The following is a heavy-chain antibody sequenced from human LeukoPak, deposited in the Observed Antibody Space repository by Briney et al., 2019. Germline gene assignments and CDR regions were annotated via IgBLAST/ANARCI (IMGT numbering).Heavy chain of an antibody. V-gene: IGHV1-2*02. D-gene: IGHD6-19*01. CDR1: GYTFTGYY. Sequence: ASVKVSCKASGYTFTGYYMHWVRQAPGQGLEWMGWINPNSGGTNYAQKFQGRVTMTRDTSISTAYMELSRLRSDDTAVYYCARVAGIAVAGTPRWFDPWGQGTLVTASS. J-gene: IGHJ5*02. CDR3: ARVAGIAVAGTPRWFDP. CDR2: INPNSGGT.